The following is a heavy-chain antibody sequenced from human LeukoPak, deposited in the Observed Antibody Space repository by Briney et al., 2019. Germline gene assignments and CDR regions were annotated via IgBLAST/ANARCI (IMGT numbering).Heavy chain of an antibody. Sequence: GGSLTLSCLPSGSTLSSYGMQWVRQAAGRGLEWVAFIRYDGSNKYYADSVKGRFTISRDNSKLTLYLQMNSLRAEDTAVYYCAEYPIAAAGTGTGYWGQGTLVTVSS. D-gene: IGHD6-13*01. V-gene: IGHV3-30*02. CDR2: IRYDGSNK. J-gene: IGHJ4*02. CDR3: AEYPIAAAGTGTGY. CDR1: GSTLSSYG.